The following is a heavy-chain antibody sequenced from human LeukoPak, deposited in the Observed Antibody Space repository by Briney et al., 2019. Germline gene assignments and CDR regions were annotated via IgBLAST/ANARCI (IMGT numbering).Heavy chain of an antibody. CDR1: GFTA. Sequence: GGSLRLSCAVSGFTAMSWVRQAPGKGLEWVSAISGSGGSTYYADSVKGRFTISRDNSKNTLYLQMNSLRAEDTAVYYCAKGELMSYYYGMDVWGQGTTVTVSS. CDR2: ISGSGGST. J-gene: IGHJ6*02. D-gene: IGHD3-10*01. CDR3: AKGELMSYYYGMDV. V-gene: IGHV3-23*01.